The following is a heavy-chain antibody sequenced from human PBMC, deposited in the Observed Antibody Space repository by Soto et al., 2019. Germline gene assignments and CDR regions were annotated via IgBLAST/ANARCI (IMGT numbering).Heavy chain of an antibody. D-gene: IGHD2-2*01. J-gene: IGHJ6*02. CDR1: GFTFSSYG. Sequence: LRLSCAASGFTFSSYGMHWVRQAPGKGLEWVAVIWYDGSNKYYADSVKGRFTISRDNSKNTLYLQMNSLRAEDTAVYYCARDGDGYCSSTSCYSEGMDVWGQGTTVTVSS. CDR3: ARDGDGYCSSTSCYSEGMDV. V-gene: IGHV3-33*01. CDR2: IWYDGSNK.